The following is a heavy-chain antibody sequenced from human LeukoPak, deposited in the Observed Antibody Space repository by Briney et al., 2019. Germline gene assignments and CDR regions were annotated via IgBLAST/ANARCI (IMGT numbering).Heavy chain of an antibody. J-gene: IGHJ3*02. Sequence: SSETLSLTCTVSGGSISSYYWSWIRQPPGKGLEWIGYIYYSGSTNYNPSLKSRVTISVDTSKNQFSLKLSSVTAADTAVYYCARFSSGGSWGYAFDIWGQGTMVTVSS. CDR3: ARFSSGGSWGYAFDI. D-gene: IGHD2-15*01. CDR1: GGSISSYY. V-gene: IGHV4-59*01. CDR2: IYYSGST.